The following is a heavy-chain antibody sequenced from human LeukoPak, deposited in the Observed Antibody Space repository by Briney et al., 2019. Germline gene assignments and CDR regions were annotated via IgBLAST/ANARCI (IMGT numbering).Heavy chain of an antibody. D-gene: IGHD2-21*02. CDR2: INHSGST. J-gene: IGHJ4*02. V-gene: IGHV4-34*01. Sequence: SETLSLTCAVYGGSFSGYYWSWIRQPQGKGLEWIGEINHSGSTNYNPSLKSRVTISVDTSKNQFSLKLSSVTAADTAVYYCARGSGPCGGDCYPFDYWGQGTLVTVSS. CDR3: ARGSGPCGGDCYPFDY. CDR1: GGSFSGYY.